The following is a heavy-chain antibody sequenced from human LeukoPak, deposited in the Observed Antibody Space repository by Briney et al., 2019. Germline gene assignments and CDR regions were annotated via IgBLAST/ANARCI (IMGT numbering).Heavy chain of an antibody. CDR3: ARRNWNFRDFDY. D-gene: IGHD1-7*01. V-gene: IGHV4-34*01. Sequence: SETLSLTCAVYGGSFSAYYWSWIRQPPGKGLEWIGEMNHSGSANYNPSLKSRVTISVDTSKNQFSLKLSSVTAADTAVYYCARRNWNFRDFDYWGQGTLVTVSS. CDR2: MNHSGSA. J-gene: IGHJ4*02. CDR1: GGSFSAYY.